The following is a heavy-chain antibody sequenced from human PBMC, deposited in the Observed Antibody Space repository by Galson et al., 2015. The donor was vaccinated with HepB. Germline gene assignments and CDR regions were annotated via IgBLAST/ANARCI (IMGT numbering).Heavy chain of an antibody. CDR2: ISSSSSTI. CDR1: AFTFSSFS. V-gene: IGHV3-48*02. CDR3: ARGLSYCSNTSCYLNYFDY. Sequence: SLRLSCAASAFTFSSFSMNWVRQAPGKGLEWVSYISSSSSTIYYGDSVKGRFTISRDNAKNSLYLQMNSLRDEDTAVYYCARGLSYCSNTSCYLNYFDYWGQGTLVTVSS. D-gene: IGHD2-2*01. J-gene: IGHJ4*02.